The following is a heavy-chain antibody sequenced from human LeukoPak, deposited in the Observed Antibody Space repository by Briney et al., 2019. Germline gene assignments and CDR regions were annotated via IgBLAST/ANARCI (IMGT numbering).Heavy chain of an antibody. CDR2: MYYSGNT. V-gene: IGHV4-39*07. CDR3: ARVLTSSEYFDY. CDR1: GGSISSSSNY. Sequence: SETLSLTCTVSGGSISSSSNYWGWIRQPPGKGLEWIGSMYYSGNTYYNPSLKSRVTISVDTSKNQFSLKLSSVTAADTAVYYCARVLTSSEYFDYWGQGTLVTVSS. D-gene: IGHD3-16*01. J-gene: IGHJ4*02.